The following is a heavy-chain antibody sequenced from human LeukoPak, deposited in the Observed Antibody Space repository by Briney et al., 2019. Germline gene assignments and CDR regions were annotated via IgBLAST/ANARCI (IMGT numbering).Heavy chain of an antibody. CDR2: INAGNGNT. CDR1: GYTFTSYA. CDR3: AREGVAGTGLDY. Sequence: GASVKVSCKASGYTFTSYAMHWVRQAPGQRLEWMGWINAGNGNTKYSQKFQGRVTITRDTSASTAYMELSSLRSEDRAVYYCAREGVAGTGLDYWGQGTLVTVSS. D-gene: IGHD6-13*01. J-gene: IGHJ4*02. V-gene: IGHV1-3*01.